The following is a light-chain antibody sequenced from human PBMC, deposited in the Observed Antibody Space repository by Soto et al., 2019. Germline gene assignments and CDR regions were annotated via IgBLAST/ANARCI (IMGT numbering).Light chain of an antibody. CDR1: HNVNTY. Sequence: PVDSATLSCRASHNVNTYLAWYQQKPGLAPRLLIYDASNRAIGIPARFSGSGSGTDFTLTISSLEPEDFAVYYCQQRSNWPLTFGGGTKVDIK. J-gene: IGKJ4*01. CDR2: DAS. V-gene: IGKV3-11*01. CDR3: QQRSNWPLT.